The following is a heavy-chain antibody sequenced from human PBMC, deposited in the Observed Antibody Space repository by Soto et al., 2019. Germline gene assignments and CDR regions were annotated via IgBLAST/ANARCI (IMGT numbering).Heavy chain of an antibody. CDR2: IGDSEGETT. CDR1: GFTFSTYA. V-gene: IGHV3-23*01. J-gene: IGHJ5*01. Sequence: EVQLLESGGGLVQPGGSLRLSCAASGFTFSTYAMTWVRQAAGKGPEWVSRIGDSEGETTHYADSVKGRFTISRDNAKNTMYLQMNSLRVEDTAIYYCAKGYCGGGRCYDLDNWFDSLGHGTRVTVSS. CDR3: AKGYCGGGRCYDLDNWFDS. D-gene: IGHD2-15*01.